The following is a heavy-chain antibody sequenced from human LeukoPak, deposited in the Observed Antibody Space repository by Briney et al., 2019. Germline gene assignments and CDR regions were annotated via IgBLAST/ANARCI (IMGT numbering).Heavy chain of an antibody. D-gene: IGHD3-22*01. Sequence: GESLKISCKGSGYSFTSYWIAWVRQMPGKGLEWMGIMYPGDSQTRYSPSFQGRVTISADKSISTAYLQWSRLEASDTAMYYCARRRYYYDSSGYHFDYWGQGTLVTVSS. CDR3: ARRRYYYDSSGYHFDY. CDR1: GYSFTSYW. CDR2: MYPGDSQT. V-gene: IGHV5-51*01. J-gene: IGHJ4*02.